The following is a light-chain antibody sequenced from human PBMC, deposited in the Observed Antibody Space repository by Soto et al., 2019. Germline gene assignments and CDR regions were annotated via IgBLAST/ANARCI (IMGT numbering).Light chain of an antibody. Sequence: QSVLIQPPSASGTPGQRVTISCSGSSSNIGSNYVYWFQQLPGAAPKLLIYEVSYRPSGVSNRFSGSKSGNTASLTISGLQAEDEADYYCISYTTSSTLVVFGGGTKLTVL. CDR1: SSNIGSNY. CDR3: ISYTTSSTLVV. J-gene: IGLJ2*01. V-gene: IGLV1-47*01. CDR2: EVS.